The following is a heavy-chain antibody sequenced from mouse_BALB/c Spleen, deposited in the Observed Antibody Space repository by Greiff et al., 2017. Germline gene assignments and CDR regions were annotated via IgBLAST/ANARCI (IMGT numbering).Heavy chain of an antibody. CDR2: ISNGGGST. CDR1: GFTFSSYT. V-gene: IGHV5-12-2*01. D-gene: IGHD1-1*01. CDR3: ARHPLITTVDSWFAY. J-gene: IGHJ3*01. Sequence: DVKLQESGGGLVQPGGSLKLSCAASGFTFSSYTMSWVRQTPEKRLEWVAYISNGGGSTYYPDTVKGRFTISRDNAKNTLYLQMSSLKSEDTAMYYCARHPLITTVDSWFAYWGQGTLVTVSA.